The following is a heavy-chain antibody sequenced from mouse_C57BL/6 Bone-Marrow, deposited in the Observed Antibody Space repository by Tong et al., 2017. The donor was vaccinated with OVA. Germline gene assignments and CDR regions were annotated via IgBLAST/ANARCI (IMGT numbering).Heavy chain of an antibody. Sequence: VQLQESGPGLVAPSQSLSITCTVSGFSLTSYGVDWVRQPPGKGLEWLGVIWGVGSTNYNSALKSRLSISKDNSKSQVFLKMNSLQTDDTAMYYCASVDYGSSYGYAMDYWGQGTSVTVSS. D-gene: IGHD1-1*01. J-gene: IGHJ4*01. V-gene: IGHV2-6*01. CDR2: IWGVGST. CDR1: GFSLTSYG. CDR3: ASVDYGSSYGYAMDY.